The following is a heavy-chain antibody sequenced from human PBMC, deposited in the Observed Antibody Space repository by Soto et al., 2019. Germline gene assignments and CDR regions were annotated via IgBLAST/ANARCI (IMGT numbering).Heavy chain of an antibody. J-gene: IGHJ4*02. CDR1: GGSFSGYY. V-gene: IGHV4-34*01. D-gene: IGHD3-22*01. CDR2: INHSGST. Sequence: QVQLQQWGAGLLKPSETLSLTCAVYGGSFSGYYWSWIRQPPGKGLEWIGEINHSGSTNYNPSLKSRVTISVDTSQNQFSLKLSSVTAADTAVYYCARAGMGSGYLRAFDYWGQGTLVTVSS. CDR3: ARAGMGSGYLRAFDY.